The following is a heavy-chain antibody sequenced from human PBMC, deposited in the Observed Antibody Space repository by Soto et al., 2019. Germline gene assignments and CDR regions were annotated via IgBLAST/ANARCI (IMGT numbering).Heavy chain of an antibody. D-gene: IGHD2-8*01. J-gene: IGHJ5*02. CDR1: GYSFTTHW. CDR2: INPYDSDT. V-gene: IGHV5-51*01. Sequence: GESLKISCQGSGYSFTTHWIGWVRQMPGRGLEWMGIINPYDSDTRYSPSFQGQVTISADRSVSTAYLQWSSLKASDSAMYYCARDTNGRAFETWGQGTLVTVSS. CDR3: ARDTNGRAFET.